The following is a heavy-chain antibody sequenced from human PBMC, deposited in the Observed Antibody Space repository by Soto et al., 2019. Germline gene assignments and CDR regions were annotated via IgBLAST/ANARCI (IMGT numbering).Heavy chain of an antibody. CDR3: ARAGDNPHDAFDI. V-gene: IGHV1-69*06. CDR2: IIPICGTA. D-gene: IGHD2-21*01. Sequence: ASVKVSCKASGGTFSSYAISWVRQAPGQGLEWMGGIIPICGTANYAQKFQGRVTITADKSTSTAYMELSSLRSEDTAVYYCARAGDNPHDAFDIWGQGTMVTVSS. CDR1: GGTFSSYA. J-gene: IGHJ3*02.